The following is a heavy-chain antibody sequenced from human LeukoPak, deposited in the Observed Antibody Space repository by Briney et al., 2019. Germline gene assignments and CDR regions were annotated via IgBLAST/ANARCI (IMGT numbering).Heavy chain of an antibody. CDR3: ARGPREQQLFKNWFDP. Sequence: GGPLRLPCAASGYIHRDYNISWTRHAPGKGLEWVTYISRSNSYTNYADSVKARCTIPRDNANNSLYQQKNSLRAEDTAVYYCARGPREQQLFKNWFDPWGQGTLVTVSS. CDR2: ISRSNSYT. D-gene: IGHD6-13*01. J-gene: IGHJ5*02. CDR1: GYIHRDYN. V-gene: IGHV3-11*03.